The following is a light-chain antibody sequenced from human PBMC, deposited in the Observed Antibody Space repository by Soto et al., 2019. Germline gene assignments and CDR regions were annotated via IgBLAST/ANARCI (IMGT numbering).Light chain of an antibody. J-gene: IGKJ5*01. V-gene: IGKV3-20*01. CDR2: GAS. Sequence: ELVLTQSPGTLSVSPGERATLSCRASQSVSNNLAWYQQKTGQAPRLLISGASSRATGIPDRFSGSGSETDFTLTISRLEPEDFALYYCQQYGGSPITFGQGTRLEIK. CDR1: QSVSNN. CDR3: QQYGGSPIT.